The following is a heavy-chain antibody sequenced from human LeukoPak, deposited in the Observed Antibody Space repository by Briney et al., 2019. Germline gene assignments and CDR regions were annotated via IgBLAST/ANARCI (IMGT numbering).Heavy chain of an antibody. V-gene: IGHV3-9*01. CDR2: ISWNSGRI. CDR3: AREDDTGRYMGDDAFDI. CDR1: GFTFDDYA. Sequence: PGGSLRLSCAASGFTFDDYAMHWVRHAPGKGLEWVSGISWNSGRIGYADSVKGRFTISRDNAKNSLYLQMNSLRVEDTAVYYCAREDDTGRYMGDDAFDIWGQGTMVTVSS. D-gene: IGHD1-26*01. J-gene: IGHJ3*02.